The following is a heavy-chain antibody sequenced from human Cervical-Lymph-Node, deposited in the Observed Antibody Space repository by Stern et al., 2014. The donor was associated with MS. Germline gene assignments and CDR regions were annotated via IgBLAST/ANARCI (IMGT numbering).Heavy chain of an antibody. CDR2: IYYNGST. CDR1: GGSISRSNYY. CDR3: ARQYVSGTFWGGYYFDY. V-gene: IGHV4-39*01. Sequence: LQLQESGPGLVKPSETLSLTCSVSGGSISRSNYYWGWIRQPPGKGLECIGTIYYNGSTYHNPSLERRVTISVDTSKHQLSLRRSSGTAADTAVYYCARQYVSGTFWGGYYFDYWGQGALVTVSS. D-gene: IGHD1-26*01. J-gene: IGHJ4*02.